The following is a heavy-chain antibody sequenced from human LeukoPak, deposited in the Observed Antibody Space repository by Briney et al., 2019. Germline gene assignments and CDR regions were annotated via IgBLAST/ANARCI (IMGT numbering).Heavy chain of an antibody. CDR2: ISRSGGST. J-gene: IGHJ4*02. CDR3: ASDTVVGDDY. Sequence: GGSLRLSCAASGFTFSSYAMSWVRQAPGKGLEWVSAISRSGGSTYYADSVKGRFTISRDNSKNTLYPQMNGLRAEDTAVYYCASDTVVGDDYWGQGTLVTVSS. CDR1: GFTFSSYA. D-gene: IGHD2-15*01. V-gene: IGHV3-23*01.